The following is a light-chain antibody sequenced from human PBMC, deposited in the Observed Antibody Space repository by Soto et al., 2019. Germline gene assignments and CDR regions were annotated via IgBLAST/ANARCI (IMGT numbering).Light chain of an antibody. CDR3: QQYVISVT. Sequence: EIVLTQSPGTPSLSPGERATISRRASQSISGNYLAWYKQKPGQAPRLLIYGASNRATGIPERFSGSGSGTDFTLTIRRLEPQDSAMYYCQQYVISVTFGQGTRLEIK. V-gene: IGKV3-20*01. CDR1: QSISGNY. J-gene: IGKJ5*01. CDR2: GAS.